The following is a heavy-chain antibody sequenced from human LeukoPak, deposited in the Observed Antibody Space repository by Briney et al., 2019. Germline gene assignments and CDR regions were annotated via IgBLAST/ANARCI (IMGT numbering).Heavy chain of an antibody. V-gene: IGHV3-30*02. Sequence: GVSLRLSCAASGFTFSSYGMHWVRQAPGKGLEWVAFIRYDGSNKYYAESVKGRFTISRDNSKNTLYLQMNSLGAEDTAVYYCAKVDDFWSGYYEKELDYWGQGTLVTVSS. CDR2: IRYDGSNK. J-gene: IGHJ4*02. CDR3: AKVDDFWSGYYEKELDY. D-gene: IGHD3-3*01. CDR1: GFTFSSYG.